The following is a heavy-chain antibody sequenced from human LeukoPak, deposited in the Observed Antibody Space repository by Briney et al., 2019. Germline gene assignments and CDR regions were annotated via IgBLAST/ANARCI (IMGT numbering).Heavy chain of an antibody. Sequence: GASVKVSCKASGGTFSSYTISWVRQAPGQGLEWMGRIIPILGIANYAQKFQDRVTITADKSTSTAYMELSSLRSEDTAVYYCARDSRYCSSTSCTRDDYWGQGTLVTVSS. CDR2: IIPILGIA. D-gene: IGHD2-2*01. CDR3: ARDSRYCSSTSCTRDDY. J-gene: IGHJ4*02. V-gene: IGHV1-69*04. CDR1: GGTFSSYT.